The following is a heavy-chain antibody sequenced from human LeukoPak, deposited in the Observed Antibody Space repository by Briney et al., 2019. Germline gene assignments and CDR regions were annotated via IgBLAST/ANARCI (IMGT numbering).Heavy chain of an antibody. V-gene: IGHV3-74*01. CDR2: INSDGSST. CDR3: ARGPSCTSISCYTTGLFDY. CDR1: GFTFSSYW. Sequence: GGSLRLSCAASGFTFSSYWMHWVRQAPGKGLVWVSRINSDGSSTSYADSVKGRFTISRDNAKNTLYLQMNSLRAEDTAVYYCARGPSCTSISCYTTGLFDYWGQGTLVTVSS. D-gene: IGHD2-2*01. J-gene: IGHJ4*02.